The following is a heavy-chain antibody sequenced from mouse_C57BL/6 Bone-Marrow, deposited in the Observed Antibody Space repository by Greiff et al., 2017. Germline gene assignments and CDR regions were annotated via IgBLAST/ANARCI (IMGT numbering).Heavy chain of an antibody. J-gene: IGHJ4*01. CDR1: GFSLTSYG. V-gene: IGHV2-5*01. D-gene: IGHD1-1*01. CDR3: AKKGKKLLGGAMDY. CDR2: ICRGGST. Sequence: VQLVESGPGLVQPSQSLSITCTVSGFSLTSYGVHWVRQSPGKGLEWLGVICRGGSTDYNAAFMSRLSITKDNSKSQVFFKMNSLQADATAIYYCAKKGKKLLGGAMDYWGQGTSVTVSS.